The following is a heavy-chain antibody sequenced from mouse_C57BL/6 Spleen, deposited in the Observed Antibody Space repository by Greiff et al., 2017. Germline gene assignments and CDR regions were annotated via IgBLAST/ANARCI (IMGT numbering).Heavy chain of an antibody. CDR1: GYAFSSYW. CDR3: ARERGVTNWYFDV. Sequence: QVQLQQSGAELVKPGASVKISCKASGYAFSSYWMNWVKQRPGTGLEWIGQIYPGDGDTNYNGKFKGKATLTADKSSSTAYMQLSSLTSEDSAVYFCARERGVTNWYFDVWGTGTTVTVSS. J-gene: IGHJ1*03. V-gene: IGHV1-80*01. CDR2: IYPGDGDT. D-gene: IGHD2-2*01.